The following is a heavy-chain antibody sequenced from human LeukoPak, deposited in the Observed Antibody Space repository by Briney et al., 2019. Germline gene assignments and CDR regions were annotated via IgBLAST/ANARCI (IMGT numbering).Heavy chain of an antibody. Sequence: GXSLRLSCAAPGFTFSSYGMHWVRQAPGKGLEWVAVIWYDGNNKYYADSVKGLFTISRDNSKNTLYMQMNSLRAEDTAVYYCAKDYYDYVWGSSVFDYWGQRTLVTVSS. J-gene: IGHJ4*02. D-gene: IGHD3-16*01. CDR1: GFTFSSYG. CDR3: AKDYYDYVWGSSVFDY. V-gene: IGHV3-33*06. CDR2: IWYDGNNK.